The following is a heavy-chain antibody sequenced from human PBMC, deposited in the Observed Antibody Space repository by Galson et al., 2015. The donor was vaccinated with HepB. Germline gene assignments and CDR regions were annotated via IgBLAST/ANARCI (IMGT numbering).Heavy chain of an antibody. CDR2: IITIFDIA. Sequence: SVKVSCKASGGTFSSHAISWVRQAPGQGLEWMGGIITIFDIADYAQRFQGSVTITADETTSTAYMELSNLRSEDTAVYYCARDFGHCSGGSCPGAFDIWGQGTMVTVSS. CDR3: ARDFGHCSGGSCPGAFDI. CDR1: GGTFSSHA. D-gene: IGHD2-15*01. V-gene: IGHV1-69*13. J-gene: IGHJ3*02.